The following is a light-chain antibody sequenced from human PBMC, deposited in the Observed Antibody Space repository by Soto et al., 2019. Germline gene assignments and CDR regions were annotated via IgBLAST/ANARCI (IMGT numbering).Light chain of an antibody. Sequence: QSALTQPASVSGSPGQSITISCTGTSSDVGAYDYVSWYQQHPGKAPQLMIHAVTRRPSGVSNRFSGSKSGNTASLTISGVEADDEGDYYCASYTSRRTLVFGGGTKLTVL. CDR2: AVT. J-gene: IGLJ2*01. CDR1: SSDVGAYDY. V-gene: IGLV2-14*03. CDR3: ASYTSRRTLV.